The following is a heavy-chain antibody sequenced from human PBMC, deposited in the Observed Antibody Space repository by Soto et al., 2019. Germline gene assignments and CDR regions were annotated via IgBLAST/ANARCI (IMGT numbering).Heavy chain of an antibody. Sequence: ASVKVSCKASGYTFTNYAIHWVRQAPGQRLEWMGWISAVNGNTNYAQKLQGRVTMTTDTSTSTAYMELRSLRSDDTAVYYCARGSFGYCSGGSCNYYFDYWGQGTLVTVSS. CDR3: ARGSFGYCSGGSCNYYFDY. CDR1: GYTFTNYA. CDR2: ISAVNGNT. D-gene: IGHD2-15*01. J-gene: IGHJ4*02. V-gene: IGHV1-18*01.